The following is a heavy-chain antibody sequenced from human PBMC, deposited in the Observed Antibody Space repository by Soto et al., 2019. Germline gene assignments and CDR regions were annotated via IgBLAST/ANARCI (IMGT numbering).Heavy chain of an antibody. CDR1: GGSISSYY. D-gene: IGHD3-10*01. CDR2: LYYSGST. Sequence: QVQLQESGPGLVKPSETLSLTCTVSGGSISSYYWSWIRQPPGKGLDWIGYLYYSGSTKYNPSLKCRVTISVDTSKNQFSLKLSSVTAADTAVYYCAGRGYYGSGLDYWGQGTLVTVSS. J-gene: IGHJ4*02. V-gene: IGHV4-59*01. CDR3: AGRGYYGSGLDY.